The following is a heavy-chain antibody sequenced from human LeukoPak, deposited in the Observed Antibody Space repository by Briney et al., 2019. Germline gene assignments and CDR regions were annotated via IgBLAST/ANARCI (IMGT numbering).Heavy chain of an antibody. V-gene: IGHV4-61*01. CDR3: ARVFSYPLRAPFDP. CDR2: IFYSGST. Sequence: KPSETLSLTCTVSGYSISSGYYWGWIRQPPGKGLEWIGYIFYSGSTNYNPSLKSRVTISVDTSKNQFSLKLSSVTAADTAVYYCARVFSYPLRAPFDPWGQGTLVTVSS. J-gene: IGHJ5*02. CDR1: GYSISSGYY. D-gene: IGHD3-3*01.